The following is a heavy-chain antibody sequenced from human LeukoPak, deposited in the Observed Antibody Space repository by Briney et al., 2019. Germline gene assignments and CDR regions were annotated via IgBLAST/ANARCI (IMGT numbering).Heavy chain of an antibody. Sequence: PSETLSLTCTVSGGSISSSTYNWGWLRQPPGMGLVWNGSIFYSGRTYYNPSLKSRVTVSVDTSKNQFSLRLSSVTAADTAVYYCARERSGSEIFARSFDIWGQGTMVTVSS. V-gene: IGHV4-39*07. CDR3: ARERSGSEIFARSFDI. CDR1: GGSISSSTYN. D-gene: IGHD3-3*01. J-gene: IGHJ3*02. CDR2: IFYSGRT.